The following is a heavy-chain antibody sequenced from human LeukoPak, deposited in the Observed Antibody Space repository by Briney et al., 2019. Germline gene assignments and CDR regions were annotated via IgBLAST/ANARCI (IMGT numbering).Heavy chain of an antibody. CDR3: ARTARCSGSYGAFDI. Sequence: WASVKVSCKASGYTLSNYGIRWVRQAPGQGLEWMGGIIPIFGTANYAQKFQGRVTITADESTGTAYMELSSLRSEDTAVYYCARTARCSGSYGAFDIWGQGTMVTVSS. J-gene: IGHJ3*02. CDR2: IIPIFGTA. CDR1: GYTLSNYG. D-gene: IGHD1-26*01. V-gene: IGHV1-69*13.